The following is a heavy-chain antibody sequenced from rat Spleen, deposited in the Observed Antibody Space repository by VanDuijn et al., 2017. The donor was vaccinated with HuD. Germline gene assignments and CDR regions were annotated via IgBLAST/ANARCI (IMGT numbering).Heavy chain of an antibody. Sequence: QVQVKEKGPGLGQTTQTLYVTCPVPGFSLNNYGVHWVRQGPGKGLEWMGVIWGDGNTNYNSALKSRLSISRNTSKSQVFLTMNSLQTDDTAVYYCAELTSDFWGPGTMVTVSS. V-gene: IGHV2-77*01. J-gene: IGHJ1*01. D-gene: IGHD1-11*01. CDR1: GFSLNNYG. CDR3: AELTSDF. CDR2: IWGDGNT.